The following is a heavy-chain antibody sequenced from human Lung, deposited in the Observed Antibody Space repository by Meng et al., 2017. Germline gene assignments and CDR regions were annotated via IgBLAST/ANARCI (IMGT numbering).Heavy chain of an antibody. CDR3: ARGPTTMAHDFDY. J-gene: IGHJ4*02. D-gene: IGHD4-11*01. CDR2: INHSGST. Sequence: VQLQQWGGGLLKPSETLSLTCVVSGGSFSDYYWSWIRQPPGKGLEWIGEINHSGSTNYNPSLESRATISVDTSQNNLSLKLSSVTAADSAVYYCARGPTTMAHDFDYWGQGTLVTVFS. CDR1: GGSFSDYY. V-gene: IGHV4-34*01.